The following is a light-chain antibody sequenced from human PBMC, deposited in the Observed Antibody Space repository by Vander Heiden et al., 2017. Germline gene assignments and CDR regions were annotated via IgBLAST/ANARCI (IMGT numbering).Light chain of an antibody. Sequence: LTQSPGTLSLSPGETATLSCRASETVGTNYLAWYQQKPGQAPRLLLSGASSRATGIPDRFTGSGSETAFTLTISRLEPDDFAVYYCKQYAPTSWTFGQGTKVEI. CDR1: ETVGTNY. CDR3: KQYAPTSWT. V-gene: IGKV3-20*01. J-gene: IGKJ1*01. CDR2: GAS.